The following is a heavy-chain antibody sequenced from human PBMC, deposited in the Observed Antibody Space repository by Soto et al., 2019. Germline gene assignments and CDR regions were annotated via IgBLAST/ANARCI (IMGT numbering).Heavy chain of an antibody. J-gene: IGHJ4*02. Sequence: SETLSLTCTVSGGSVSSGSYYWSWIRQPPGKGLEWIGYIYXXXXXXXXXXXXSRVTISVDKSKNQFSLKLSSVTAADTAVYYCASSTGYYFDYWGQGTLVTVSS. CDR1: GGSVSSGSYY. CDR3: ASSTGYYFDY. D-gene: IGHD2-8*02. V-gene: IGHV4-61*01. CDR2: IYXXXXX.